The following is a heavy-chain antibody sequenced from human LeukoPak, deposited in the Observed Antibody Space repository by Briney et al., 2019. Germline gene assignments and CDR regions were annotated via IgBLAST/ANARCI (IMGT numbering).Heavy chain of an antibody. D-gene: IGHD6-13*01. J-gene: IGHJ4*02. CDR2: IIPIFGTA. CDR3: ARESRGSSSALDY. Sequence: GASVKVSCKASGGTFSSYAISWVRQPPGQGLGWVGGIIPIFGTANYAQKFQGRVTITADKSTSTAYMELSSLRSEDTAVYYCARESRGSSSALDYWGQGTLVTVSS. V-gene: IGHV1-69*06. CDR1: GGTFSSYA.